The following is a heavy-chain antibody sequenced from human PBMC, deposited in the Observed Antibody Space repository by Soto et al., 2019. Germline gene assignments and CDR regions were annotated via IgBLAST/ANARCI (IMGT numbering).Heavy chain of an antibody. J-gene: IGHJ4*02. CDR3: ARDFYCSSTTCYGGFDY. Sequence: ASVKVSCKASGYTFTSYGISWVRQAPGQGLEWMGWISAYNGNTNYAQKLQGRVTMTTGTSTSTAYMELRSLRSDDTAVYYCARDFYCSSTTCYGGFDYWGQGTLVSVSS. CDR1: GYTFTSYG. V-gene: IGHV1-18*01. D-gene: IGHD2-2*01. CDR2: ISAYNGNT.